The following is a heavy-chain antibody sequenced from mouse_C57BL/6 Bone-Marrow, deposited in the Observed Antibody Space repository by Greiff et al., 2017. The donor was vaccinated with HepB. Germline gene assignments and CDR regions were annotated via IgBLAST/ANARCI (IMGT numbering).Heavy chain of an antibody. J-gene: IGHJ1*03. Sequence: EVMLVESGGDLVKPGGSLKLSCAASGFTFSSYGMSWVRQTPDKRLEWVATISSGGSYTYYPDSVKGRFTISRDNAKNTLYLQMSSLKSEDTAMYYCARHRYDYTWYFDVWGTGTTVTVSS. CDR2: ISSGGSYT. CDR3: ARHRYDYTWYFDV. V-gene: IGHV5-6*02. CDR1: GFTFSSYG. D-gene: IGHD2-4*01.